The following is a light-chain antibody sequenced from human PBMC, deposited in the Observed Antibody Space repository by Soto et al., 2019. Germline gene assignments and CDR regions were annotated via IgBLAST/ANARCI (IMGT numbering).Light chain of an antibody. J-gene: IGKJ1*01. Sequence: EIVMTQSPATLSVSPGERATLSCRASQSISSNLAWYQQKPGQAPRLLIYGASTRAPDIPARFSGSGSGTDFTLTISRPEPEDFAVYYCQQYGSTRWTFGQGTKVDIK. CDR1: QSISSN. CDR3: QQYGSTRWT. CDR2: GAS. V-gene: IGKV3-15*01.